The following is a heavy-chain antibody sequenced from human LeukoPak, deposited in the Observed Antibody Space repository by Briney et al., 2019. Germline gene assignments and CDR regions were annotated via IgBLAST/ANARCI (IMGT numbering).Heavy chain of an antibody. CDR2: IYYSGST. Sequence: SETLSLTCTVSGGSISSYYWSWIRQPPGKGLGWIGYIYYSGSTNYNPSLKSRVTISVDTSKNQFSLKLSSVTAADTAVYYCARVLGSHSRERYCSSTSCSLYYYYYMDVRGKGTTVTVSS. D-gene: IGHD2-2*01. CDR3: ARVLGSHSRERYCSSTSCSLYYYYYMDV. V-gene: IGHV4-59*01. CDR1: GGSISSYY. J-gene: IGHJ6*03.